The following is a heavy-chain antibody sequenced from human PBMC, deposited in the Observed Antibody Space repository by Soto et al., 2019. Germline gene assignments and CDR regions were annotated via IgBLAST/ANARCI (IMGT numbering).Heavy chain of an antibody. CDR2: INAGNGNT. CDR3: ASDLAAAGLDY. V-gene: IGHV1-3*01. CDR1: GYTVTSYA. D-gene: IGHD6-13*01. Sequence: QVQLLQSGAEVKKHGASVKVSCKASGYTVTSYAMPLVRQAPVHRLAWMGWINAGNGNTKYSQKFQGRVNITRENSASTAYMELSSLRSEDTDVYDCASDLAAAGLDYWGKGTLVTVSS. J-gene: IGHJ4*02.